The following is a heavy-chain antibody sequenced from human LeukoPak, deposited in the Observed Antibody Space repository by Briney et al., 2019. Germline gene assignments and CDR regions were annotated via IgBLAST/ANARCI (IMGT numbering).Heavy chain of an antibody. CDR3: ARDAGSGWSSFDY. CDR2: TYYRSKWYN. CDR1: GDRVSSNSAA. J-gene: IGHJ4*02. D-gene: IGHD6-19*01. V-gene: IGHV6-1*01. Sequence: SQTLSLNCAISGDRVSSNSAAWNWIRQSPSKSLQWPGRTYYRSKWYNDYAVSMKSRITINPDTSKDQFSLQLNSVTPEDTAVYYCARDAGSGWSSFDYWGQGTLVTVSS.